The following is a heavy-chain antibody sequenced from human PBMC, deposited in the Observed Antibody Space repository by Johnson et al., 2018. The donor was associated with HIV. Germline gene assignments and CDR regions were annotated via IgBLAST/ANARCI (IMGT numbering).Heavy chain of an antibody. V-gene: IGHV3-33*03. Sequence: QVQLVESGGGVVQPGRSLRLSCAASGFTFSSYGMHWVRQAPGKGLEWVAFRRYDGSNKYYADSVKGRFTISRDNGKNSLSLQMNSLRVEDTAVYYCARRSGYAFDIWGQGTMVTVSS. CDR3: ARRSGYAFDI. CDR2: RRYDGSNK. CDR1: GFTFSSYG. D-gene: IGHD1-1*01. J-gene: IGHJ3*02.